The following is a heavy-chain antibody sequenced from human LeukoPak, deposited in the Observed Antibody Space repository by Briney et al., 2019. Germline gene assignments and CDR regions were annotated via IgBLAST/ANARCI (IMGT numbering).Heavy chain of an antibody. J-gene: IGHJ4*02. CDR2: ISPNGGTK. CDR3: SKLAVASADS. CDR1: GFSFSDYE. V-gene: IGHV3-48*03. Sequence: RGSLRLSCAASGFSFSDYEMNWVRRSPAKGLEWVSNISPNGGTKYYAGSVKGRFTISRDNAKNSLYLQMNSLRAEDTGVYFCSKLAVASADSWGQGTLVTVSP. D-gene: IGHD6-19*01.